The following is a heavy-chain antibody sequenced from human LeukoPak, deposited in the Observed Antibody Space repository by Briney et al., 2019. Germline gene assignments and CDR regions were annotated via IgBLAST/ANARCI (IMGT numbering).Heavy chain of an antibody. J-gene: IGHJ3*02. CDR1: GGSFSGYY. Sequence: SETLSLTCAVYGGSFSGYYWSWIRQPPGKGLEWIGEINHSGSTNYNPSLKSRVTISVDTSKNQFSLRLSSVTAADTAVYYCARAFYDSPGAFDIWGQGTMVTVSS. CDR3: ARAFYDSPGAFDI. CDR2: INHSGST. D-gene: IGHD3-22*01. V-gene: IGHV4-34*01.